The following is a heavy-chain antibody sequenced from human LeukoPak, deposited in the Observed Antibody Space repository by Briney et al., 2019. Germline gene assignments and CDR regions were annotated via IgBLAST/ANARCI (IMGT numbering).Heavy chain of an antibody. Sequence: SETLSLTCTVSGGSISSYYWSWIRQPPGKGLEWIGYIYYSGSTNYNPSLKSRVTISVDTSKNHFSLKLSSVTAADTAVYYCARASRYYDILTGYFGDWFDPWGQGTLVTVSP. J-gene: IGHJ5*02. CDR3: ARASRYYDILTGYFGDWFDP. CDR1: GGSISSYY. D-gene: IGHD3-9*01. CDR2: IYYSGST. V-gene: IGHV4-59*12.